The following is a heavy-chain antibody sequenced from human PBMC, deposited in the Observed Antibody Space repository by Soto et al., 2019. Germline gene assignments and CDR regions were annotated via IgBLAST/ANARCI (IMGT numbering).Heavy chain of an antibody. J-gene: IGHJ6*02. D-gene: IGHD3-22*01. CDR1: GYSFTSYW. CDR3: ARQQGSDSSGYYPHLSYYYGMDV. V-gene: IGHV5-51*01. Sequence: GESLKISCKGSGYSFTSYWIGWVRQMPGKGLEWMGIIYPGDSDTRYSPSFQGQVTISADKSISTAYLQWSSLKASDTAMYYCARQQGSDSSGYYPHLSYYYGMDVWGQGTTVTVSS. CDR2: IYPGDSDT.